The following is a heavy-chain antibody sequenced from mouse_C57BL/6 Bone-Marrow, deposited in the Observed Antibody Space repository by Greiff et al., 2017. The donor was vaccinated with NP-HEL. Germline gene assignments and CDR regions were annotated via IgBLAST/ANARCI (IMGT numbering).Heavy chain of an antibody. CDR1: GFNIKDYY. V-gene: IGHV14-2*01. J-gene: IGHJ2*01. CDR2: IDPEDGDT. CDR3: ALGTMVAKGY. D-gene: IGHD2-1*01. Sequence: EVQLQQSGAELVKPGASVKLSCTASGFNIKDYYMHWVKQRTEQGLEWIGRIDPEDGDTKYAPKFQGKATMTADTSSNTAYLQLSSLTSEDTAVYYCALGTMVAKGYWGQGTTLTVSS.